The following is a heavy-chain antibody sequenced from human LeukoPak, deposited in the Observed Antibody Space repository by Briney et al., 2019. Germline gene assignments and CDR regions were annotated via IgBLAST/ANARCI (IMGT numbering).Heavy chain of an antibody. Sequence: ASVKVSCKASGYSFSSYAINWVRQAPGQGLEWMGWISAYNGNTDHAQKFQGRVTMTTDRSTSTAYMELRSLTSDDTAVYYCARDPLRSTWSTYYNALDVWGQGTALTVSS. CDR2: ISAYNGNT. CDR1: GYSFSSYA. CDR3: ARDPLRSTWSTYYNALDV. D-gene: IGHD6-13*01. V-gene: IGHV1-18*01. J-gene: IGHJ6*02.